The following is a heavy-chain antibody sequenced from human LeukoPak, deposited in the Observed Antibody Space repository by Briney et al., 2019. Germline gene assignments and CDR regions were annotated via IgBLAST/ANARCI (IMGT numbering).Heavy chain of an antibody. CDR3: ANTNHVALEYYFQH. D-gene: IGHD2/OR15-2a*01. Sequence: GGSLRLSCAASGFTFSDYYMDWIRQAPGKGLEWISYSSSSGSTIYYADSVRGRFTISRDNAKNSLYLQMNSLRAEGTAVYYCANTNHVALEYYFQHWGQGTLVTVSS. V-gene: IGHV3-11*01. CDR1: GFTFSDYY. J-gene: IGHJ1*01. CDR2: SSSSGSTI.